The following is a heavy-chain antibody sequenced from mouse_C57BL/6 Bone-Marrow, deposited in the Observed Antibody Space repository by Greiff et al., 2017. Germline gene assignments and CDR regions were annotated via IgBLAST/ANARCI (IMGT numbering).Heavy chain of an antibody. J-gene: IGHJ4*01. CDR3: ARSRWLPYYCAMDY. CDR1: GYTFTSYW. D-gene: IGHD2-3*01. Sequence: QVQLQQPGAELVMPGASVKLSCKASGYTFTSYWMHWVKQRPGQGLEWIGEIDPSDSYTNYNQKFKGKSTLTVDKSSSTAYMQLSSLTSEDSAVYYCARSRWLPYYCAMDYWGQGTSVTVSS. V-gene: IGHV1-69*01. CDR2: IDPSDSYT.